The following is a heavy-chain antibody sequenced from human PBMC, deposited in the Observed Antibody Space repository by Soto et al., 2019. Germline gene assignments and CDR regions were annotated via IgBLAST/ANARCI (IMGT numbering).Heavy chain of an antibody. CDR3: ARQEVRGGADY. V-gene: IGHV4-34*01. CDR1: GGSFSGYY. Sequence: QVQLQQWGAGLLKPSETLSLTCAVYGGSFSGYYWSWIRQPPGKGLEWIGEINHSGSTNYNPSLKSRFPISVDTSKNKFSLKKSYVTAADTAVYYCARQEVRGGADYWGQGTLVTVSS. CDR2: INHSGST. J-gene: IGHJ4*02. D-gene: IGHD3-10*01.